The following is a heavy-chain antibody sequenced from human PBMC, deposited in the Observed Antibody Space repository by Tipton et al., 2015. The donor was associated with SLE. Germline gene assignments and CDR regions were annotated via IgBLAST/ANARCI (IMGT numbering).Heavy chain of an antibody. CDR2: ISHTGST. V-gene: IGHV4-61*01. Sequence: LRLSCTVSGGSLSSGSYYWSWIRQPPGKGLEWIGEISHTGSTNFNPSLKSRVAISADTSKRQFSLKLSSVTAADTAVYYCATRGSSSWYFFDYWGQGTLVTVSS. J-gene: IGHJ4*02. D-gene: IGHD6-13*01. CDR1: GGSLSSGSYY. CDR3: ATRGSSSWYFFDY.